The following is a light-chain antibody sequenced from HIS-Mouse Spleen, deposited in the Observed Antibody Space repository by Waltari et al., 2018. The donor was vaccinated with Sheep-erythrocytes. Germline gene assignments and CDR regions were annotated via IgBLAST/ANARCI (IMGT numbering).Light chain of an antibody. CDR1: QSVSSN. J-gene: IGKJ1*01. V-gene: IGKV3-15*01. Sequence: EIVMTQSPATLSVSPGERATRPCRASQSVSSNLAWYQQKPGQAPRLLIYGASTRATGIPARFSGSGSGTEFTLTISSMQSEDFAVYYCQQYNNWPETFGQGTKVEIK. CDR3: QQYNNWPET. CDR2: GAS.